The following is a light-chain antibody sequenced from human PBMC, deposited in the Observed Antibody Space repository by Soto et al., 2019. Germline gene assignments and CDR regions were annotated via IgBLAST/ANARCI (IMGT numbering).Light chain of an antibody. J-gene: IGLJ2*01. CDR1: SSDVGKYNL. Sequence: QSALTQPASVSGSPGQTISISCTGTSSDVGKYNLVSWYQQHPGKGPKLIIYEASKRPSGVSDRFSGSRSGNTASLTISGFQAEDEADYYCSSHAGRGSVIFGGGTQLTVL. CDR2: EAS. V-gene: IGLV2-23*01. CDR3: SSHAGRGSVI.